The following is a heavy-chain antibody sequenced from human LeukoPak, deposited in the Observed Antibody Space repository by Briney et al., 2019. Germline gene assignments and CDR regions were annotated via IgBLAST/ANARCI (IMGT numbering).Heavy chain of an antibody. Sequence: SETLSLTCTLSGGSISSGDYYWSWIRQPPGKGLEWIGYIYYSGSTYYNPSLKSRVTISVDTSKNQFSLKLSSVTAADTAVYYCASIPYYYDSKGDYWGQGTLVTVSS. V-gene: IGHV4-30-4*01. CDR2: IYYSGST. CDR3: ASIPYYYDSKGDY. D-gene: IGHD3-22*01. CDR1: GGSISSGDYY. J-gene: IGHJ4*02.